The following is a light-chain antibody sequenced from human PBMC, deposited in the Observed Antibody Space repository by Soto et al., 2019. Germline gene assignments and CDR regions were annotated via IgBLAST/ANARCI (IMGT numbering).Light chain of an antibody. Sequence: EIVLTQSPATLSVSPGDRATLSCRASQSVSSDLAWFQQKPGQAPRFLIYDASTRATGIPARFSGSGSETDFTLTISSLQSEDFAIYYCQQYNNWPLTFGGGTXVXXK. CDR1: QSVSSD. V-gene: IGKV3-15*01. CDR2: DAS. J-gene: IGKJ4*01. CDR3: QQYNNWPLT.